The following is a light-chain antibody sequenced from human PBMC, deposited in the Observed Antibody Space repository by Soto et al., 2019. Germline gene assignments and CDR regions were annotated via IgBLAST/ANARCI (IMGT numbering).Light chain of an antibody. J-gene: IGKJ2*01. V-gene: IGKV1-39*01. Sequence: DIQMTQSPSSLSASVGDRVTITCRASQSISNYLNWYQQKPGKAPKLLIYSASSLQRGVPSRFSGSGSGTDFTLTISSLQPEDFATYYCQQSYSTPQYTFGQGTKLEIK. CDR3: QQSYSTPQYT. CDR1: QSISNY. CDR2: SAS.